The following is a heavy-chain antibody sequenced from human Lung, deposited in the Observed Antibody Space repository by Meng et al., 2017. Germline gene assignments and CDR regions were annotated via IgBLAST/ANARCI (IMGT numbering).Heavy chain of an antibody. CDR1: GYTFPDYW. CDR3: ARDEDISAAGKLFGDY. CDR2: INPKSGDT. Sequence: QGRVCRSGAGAKSPGPAGKVSCKASGYTFPDYWLHWVRRAPGQGLEWMGRINPKSGDTHYAQRFQGRVTMTGDTSISTAYMELSGLRSDDTAMYYCARDEDISAAGKLFGDYWGQGTLVTVSS. V-gene: IGHV1-2*06. J-gene: IGHJ4*02. D-gene: IGHD6-13*01.